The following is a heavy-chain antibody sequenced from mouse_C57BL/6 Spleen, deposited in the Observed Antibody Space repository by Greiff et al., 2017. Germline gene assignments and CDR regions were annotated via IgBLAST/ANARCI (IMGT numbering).Heavy chain of an antibody. CDR1: GYAFSSSW. CDR2: IYPGDGDT. J-gene: IGHJ2*01. Sequence: QVQLKESGPELVKPGASVKISCKASGYAFSSSWMNWVKQRPGKGLEWIGRIYPGDGDTNYNGKFKGKATLTADKSSSTAYMQLSSLTSEDSAVYFCARWKFDYWGQGTTLTVSS. V-gene: IGHV1-82*01. CDR3: ARWKFDY.